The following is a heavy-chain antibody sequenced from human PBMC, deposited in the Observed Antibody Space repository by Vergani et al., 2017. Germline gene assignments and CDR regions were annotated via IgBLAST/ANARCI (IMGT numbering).Heavy chain of an antibody. V-gene: IGHV1-69*13. J-gene: IGHJ6*02. CDR3: ARGTTGTTEPGGYYYGMDV. CDR2: IIPIFGTA. D-gene: IGHD1-1*01. CDR1: GGTFSSYA. Sequence: QVQLVQSGAEVKKPGSSVKVSCKASGGTFSSYAISWVRQAPGQGLEWMGRIIPIFGTANYAQKFQGRVTITADESTSTAYMELSSLRSEDTAVYYCARGTTGTTEPGGYYYGMDVWGQGTTVTVSS.